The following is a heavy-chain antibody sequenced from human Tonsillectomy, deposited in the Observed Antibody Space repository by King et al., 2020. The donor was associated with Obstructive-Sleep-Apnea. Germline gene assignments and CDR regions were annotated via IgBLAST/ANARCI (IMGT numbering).Heavy chain of an antibody. CDR3: AKDIDYRYSGYGIDY. Sequence: VQLVESGGGVVQPGGSLRLSCAASGFTFDDYTMHWVRQTPGKGPEWVSLITWDGISTHYADSVKGRITISRDNSKNSLYLQMNSLRTEDSALYYCAKDIDYRYSGYGIDYWGQGTLVTVSS. V-gene: IGHV3-43*01. J-gene: IGHJ4*02. CDR2: ITWDGIST. D-gene: IGHD5-12*01. CDR1: GFTFDDYT.